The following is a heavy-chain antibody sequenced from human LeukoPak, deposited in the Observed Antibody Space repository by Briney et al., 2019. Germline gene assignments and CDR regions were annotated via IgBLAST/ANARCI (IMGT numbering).Heavy chain of an antibody. Sequence: GGSPRLSCAASGFTFSSYGMHWVRQAPGKGLEWVAVIWYDGSNKYYADSVKGRFTISRDNSKNTLYLQMNSLRAGDTAVYYCAKVRASGPFGEYYFDYWGQGTLVTVSS. V-gene: IGHV3-33*06. D-gene: IGHD3-10*01. CDR1: GFTFSSYG. CDR2: IWYDGSNK. CDR3: AKVRASGPFGEYYFDY. J-gene: IGHJ4*02.